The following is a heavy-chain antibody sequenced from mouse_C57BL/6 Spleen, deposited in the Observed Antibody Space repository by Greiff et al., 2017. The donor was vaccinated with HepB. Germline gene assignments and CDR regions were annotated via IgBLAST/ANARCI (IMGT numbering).Heavy chain of an antibody. CDR1: GYTFTDYY. CDR2: INPNNGGT. D-gene: IGHD2-4*01. V-gene: IGHV1-26*01. J-gene: IGHJ2*01. Sequence: VQLQQSGPELVKPGASVKISCKASGYTFTDYYMNWVKQSHGKSLEWIGDINPNNGGTSYNQKFKGKATLTVDKSSSTAYMELRSLTSEDSAVYYCANYDGYYFDYWGQGTTLTVSS. CDR3: ANYDGYYFDY.